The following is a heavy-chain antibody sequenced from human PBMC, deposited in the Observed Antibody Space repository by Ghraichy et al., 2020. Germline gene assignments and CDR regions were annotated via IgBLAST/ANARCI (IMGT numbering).Heavy chain of an antibody. V-gene: IGHV1-45*02. CDR1: GYTFTYRY. CDR2: ITIYNGAT. CDR3: ARSPLSGGSDQSFES. J-gene: IGHJ5*01. Sequence: SVKVSCKASGYTFTYRYLHWVRQAPGQALEWMGWITIYNGATKYAQKFQDRVTITRHTSLTTAYMEMSGLRSDDTAMNYCARSPLSGGSDQSFESWGQGTLVTVSS. D-gene: IGHD5-12*01.